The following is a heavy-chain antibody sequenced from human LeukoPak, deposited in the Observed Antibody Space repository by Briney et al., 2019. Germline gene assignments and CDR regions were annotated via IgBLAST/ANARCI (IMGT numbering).Heavy chain of an antibody. V-gene: IGHV1-3*01. CDR1: GYTFTSYA. Sequence: GASVKVSCKASGYTFTSYAMHWVRQAPGQRLEWMGWINAGNGNTKYSQKFQGRVTIARDTSASTAYMELSSLRSEDTAVYYCARDSPPRRYYDSGGFDYWGQGTLVTVSS. D-gene: IGHD3-22*01. CDR3: ARDSPPRRYYDSGGFDY. CDR2: INAGNGNT. J-gene: IGHJ4*02.